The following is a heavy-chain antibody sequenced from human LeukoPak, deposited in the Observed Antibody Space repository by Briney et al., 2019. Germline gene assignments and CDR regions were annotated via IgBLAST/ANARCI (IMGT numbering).Heavy chain of an antibody. CDR2: ISAYNGNT. CDR1: GYTFTSYA. Sequence: ASVKVSCKASGYTFTSYAMHWVRQAPGQGLEWMGWISAYNGNTNYAQKLQGRVTMTTDTSTSTAYMELRSLRSDDTAVYYCARDSRYYYDPDFDYWGQGTLVTVSS. CDR3: ARDSRYYYDPDFDY. D-gene: IGHD3-22*01. V-gene: IGHV1-18*01. J-gene: IGHJ4*02.